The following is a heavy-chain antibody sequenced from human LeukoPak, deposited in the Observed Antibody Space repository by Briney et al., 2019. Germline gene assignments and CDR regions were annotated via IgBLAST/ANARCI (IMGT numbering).Heavy chain of an antibody. CDR3: ARLKYTSSYYTWFDP. Sequence: PGRSLRLSCAASGFTFNRYAMNWVRQAPGKGLEWVSTISDSGDQTYSADSVKGRFTISRDNSNNTLYLQMNSLRAEDTAVYYCARLKYTSSYYTWFDPWGQGTLVTVSS. CDR1: GFTFNRYA. V-gene: IGHV3-23*01. CDR2: ISDSGDQT. J-gene: IGHJ5*02. D-gene: IGHD6-13*01.